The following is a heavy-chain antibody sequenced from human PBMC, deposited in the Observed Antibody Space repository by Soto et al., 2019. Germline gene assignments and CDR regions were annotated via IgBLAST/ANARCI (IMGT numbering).Heavy chain of an antibody. J-gene: IGHJ3*02. D-gene: IGHD4-17*01. CDR3: ARAPTPLSGDTYDAFDI. CDR1: GYTFTSYD. V-gene: IGHV1-8*01. CDR2: MNPNSGNT. Sequence: QVQLVQSGAEVKKPGASVKVSCKASGYTFTSYDINWVRQATGQGLEWMGWMNPNSGNTGYAQKFQGRVTMTRNTSISTAYMELSSLRSEDTAVYYCARAPTPLSGDTYDAFDIWGQGTMVTVSS.